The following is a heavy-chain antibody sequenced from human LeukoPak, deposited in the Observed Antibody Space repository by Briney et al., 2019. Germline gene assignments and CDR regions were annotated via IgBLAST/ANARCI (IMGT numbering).Heavy chain of an antibody. Sequence: PGGSLRLSCAASGFTFSSYGMHWVRQAPGKGLEWVAFIRYDGSNKYYADSVKGRFTISRDNSKNTLYLQMNSLRAEDTAVYYCAKDTPGSSGSPPWFDPWGQGTLVTVSS. D-gene: IGHD6-19*01. V-gene: IGHV3-30*02. CDR1: GFTFSSYG. J-gene: IGHJ5*02. CDR2: IRYDGSNK. CDR3: AKDTPGSSGSPPWFDP.